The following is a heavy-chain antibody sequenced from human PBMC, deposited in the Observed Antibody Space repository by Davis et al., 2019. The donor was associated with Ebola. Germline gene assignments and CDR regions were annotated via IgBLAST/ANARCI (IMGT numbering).Heavy chain of an antibody. Sequence: MPSETLSLTCAVYGGSFSGYYWSWIRQPPGKGLEWIGEINHSGSTNYNPSLKSRATISVDTSKNQFSLKLSSVTAADTAVYYCARTKVTTDAFDIWGQGTMVTVSS. D-gene: IGHD4-17*01. CDR1: GGSFSGYY. CDR2: INHSGST. CDR3: ARTKVTTDAFDI. J-gene: IGHJ3*02. V-gene: IGHV4-34*01.